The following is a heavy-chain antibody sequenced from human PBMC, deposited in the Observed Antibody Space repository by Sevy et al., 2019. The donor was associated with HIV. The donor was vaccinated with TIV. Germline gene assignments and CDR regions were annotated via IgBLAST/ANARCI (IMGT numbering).Heavy chain of an antibody. J-gene: IGHJ4*02. CDR1: GYSFTSYW. D-gene: IGHD6-6*01. Sequence: GESLKISCKGSGYSFTSYWIGWVCQMPGKGLEWMGIIYPGDSDTRYSPSFQGQVTISADKSISTAYLQWSSLKASDTAMYYCARLSTPKSIAAHFDYWGQGTLVTVSS. CDR3: ARLSTPKSIAAHFDY. CDR2: IYPGDSDT. V-gene: IGHV5-51*01.